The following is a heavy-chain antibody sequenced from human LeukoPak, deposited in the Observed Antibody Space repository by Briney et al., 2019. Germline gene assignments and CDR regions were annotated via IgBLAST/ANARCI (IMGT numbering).Heavy chain of an antibody. CDR3: ARDSTMVRGTEAYNWFDP. D-gene: IGHD3-10*01. CDR1: GGSISSSSYY. Sequence: SETLSLTCTVSGGSISSSSYYWGWIRQPPGKGLEWIGSTYYSGSTYYNPSLKSRVTISVDTSKNQFSLKLSSVTAADTAVYYCARDSTMVRGTEAYNWFDPWGQGTLVTVSS. J-gene: IGHJ5*02. V-gene: IGHV4-39*07. CDR2: TYYSGST.